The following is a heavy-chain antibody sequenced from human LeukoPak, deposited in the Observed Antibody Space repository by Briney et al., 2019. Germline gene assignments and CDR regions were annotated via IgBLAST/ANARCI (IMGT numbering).Heavy chain of an antibody. D-gene: IGHD3-22*01. CDR3: ANGLYDSSGSPNYYYYMDV. Sequence: GGSLRLSCAASGFTFSSYAMSWVRQAPGKGLEWVSAISGSGGSTYYADSVKGRFTISRDNSKNTLYLQMNSLRAEDTAVYYCANGLYDSSGSPNYYYYMDVWGKETTVTVSS. CDR2: ISGSGGST. J-gene: IGHJ6*03. V-gene: IGHV3-23*01. CDR1: GFTFSSYA.